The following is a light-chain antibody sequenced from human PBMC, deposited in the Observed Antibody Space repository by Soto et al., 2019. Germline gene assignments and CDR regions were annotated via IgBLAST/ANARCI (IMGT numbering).Light chain of an antibody. CDR2: EVR. V-gene: IGLV2-14*01. J-gene: IGLJ2*01. CDR3: SSYSGSDTYVL. CDR1: SSDVGRYDY. Sequence: QSVLTQPASVSESPGQSITISCTGTSSDVGRYDYVSWYQQHPGKAPKLIIFEVRLRPSGISNRFSGSKSGNTASLTISGLQPEDEAHYYCSSYSGSDTYVLFGGGTKLTVL.